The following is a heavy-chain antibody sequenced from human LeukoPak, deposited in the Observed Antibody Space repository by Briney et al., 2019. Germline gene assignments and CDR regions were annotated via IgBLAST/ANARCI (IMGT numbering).Heavy chain of an antibody. CDR3: AHLNGVYCSSTSCFS. V-gene: IGHV1-18*01. J-gene: IGHJ5*02. CDR1: GYTFTSYG. D-gene: IGHD2-2*01. CDR2: ISAYNGNT. Sequence: GASVKVSCKASGYTFTSYGISWVRQAPGQGLEWMGWISAYNGNTNYAQKLQGRVTMTTDTSTSTAYMELRSLRSDDTAVYYCAHLNGVYCSSTSCFSWGQGTLVTVS.